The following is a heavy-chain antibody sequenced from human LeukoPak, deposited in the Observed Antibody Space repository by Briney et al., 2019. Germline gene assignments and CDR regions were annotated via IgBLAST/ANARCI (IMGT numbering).Heavy chain of an antibody. J-gene: IGHJ5*02. CDR1: GFTFDDYA. Sequence: GGSLRLSCAASGFTFDDYAMHWVRQAPGKGLEWVSGISWNSGSIGYADSVKGRFTISRDNAKNSLYLQMNSLRSEDTAVYYCARDGGYCTNGVCYWRRNWFDPWGQGTLVTVSS. CDR2: ISWNSGSI. D-gene: IGHD2-8*01. V-gene: IGHV3-9*01. CDR3: ARDGGYCTNGVCYWRRNWFDP.